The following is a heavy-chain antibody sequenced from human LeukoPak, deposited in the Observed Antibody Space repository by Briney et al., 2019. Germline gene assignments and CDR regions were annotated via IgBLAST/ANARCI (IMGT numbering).Heavy chain of an antibody. CDR2: ISGTGRTT. J-gene: IGHJ6*02. CDR1: GFTFSSYV. CDR3: AKDLTSVTPRNGMDV. V-gene: IGHV3-23*01. D-gene: IGHD4-17*01. Sequence: GGSLRLSCTASGFTFSSYVMSWVRQAPGKGLEWVSAISGTGRTTYYTDSVKGRFTISRDNSKSTIYLQMNSLRAEDTAVYYCAKDLTSVTPRNGMDVWGQGTTVTVSS.